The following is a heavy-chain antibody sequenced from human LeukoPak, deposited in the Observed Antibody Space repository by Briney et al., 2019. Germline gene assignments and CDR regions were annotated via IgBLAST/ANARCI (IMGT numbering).Heavy chain of an antibody. CDR1: GFTFSSYE. CDR3: ARSGSYYRTGLLRAFDY. V-gene: IGHV3-48*03. D-gene: IGHD1-26*01. CDR2: ISSSGSTI. Sequence: GGSLRLSCAASGFTFSSYEMNWVRQAPGKGLEWVSYISSSGSTIYYADSVKGRFTISRDNAKNSLYLQMNSLRAEDTAVYYCARSGSYYRTGLLRAFDYWGQGTLVTVSS. J-gene: IGHJ4*02.